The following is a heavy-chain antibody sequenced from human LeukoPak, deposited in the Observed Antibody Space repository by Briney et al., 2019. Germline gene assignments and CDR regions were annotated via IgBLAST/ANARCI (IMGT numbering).Heavy chain of an antibody. CDR1: GFTFSDYY. V-gene: IGHV3-11*04. D-gene: IGHD2-8*01. Sequence: NTGGSLRLSCVASGFTFSDYYMSWIRQAPGKGLEWVSYISSSGSTIYYADSVKGRFTISRDNAKNSLYLQMNSLRAEDTAVYYCARATLMGRLLSYMDVWGKGTTVTVSS. CDR3: ARATLMGRLLSYMDV. J-gene: IGHJ6*03. CDR2: ISSSGSTI.